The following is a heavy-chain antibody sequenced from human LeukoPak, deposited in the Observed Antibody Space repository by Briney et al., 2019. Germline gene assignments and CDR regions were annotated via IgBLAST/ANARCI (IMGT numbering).Heavy chain of an antibody. CDR1: GGSISSYY. D-gene: IGHD3-10*01. CDR2: IYTSGST. CDR3: ARIYGSGSFFSTHDAFDI. Sequence: SETLSLTCTVSGGSISSYYWSWIRQPAGKGLEWIGRIYTSGSTNYNPSLKSRVTMSVDTSKNQFSLKLSSVTAADTAVYYCARIYGSGSFFSTHDAFDIWGQGTMVTVSS. J-gene: IGHJ3*02. V-gene: IGHV4-4*07.